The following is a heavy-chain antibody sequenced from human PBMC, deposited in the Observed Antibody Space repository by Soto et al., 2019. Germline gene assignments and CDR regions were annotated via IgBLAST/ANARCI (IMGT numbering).Heavy chain of an antibody. CDR1: GGSFSGFY. CDR2: INHSGSA. V-gene: IGHV4-34*01. J-gene: IGHJ6*02. D-gene: IGHD1-1*01. Sequence: SETLSLTCAVNGGSFSGFYCTWIRQSPGRGLEWIGEINHSGSARYSPSLKSRVTISLDTSNNQFSLKLSSVTAADTAVYYCSRTPYRRQLVRYYYYGLDVWGQGTTVTVSS. CDR3: SRTPYRRQLVRYYYYGLDV.